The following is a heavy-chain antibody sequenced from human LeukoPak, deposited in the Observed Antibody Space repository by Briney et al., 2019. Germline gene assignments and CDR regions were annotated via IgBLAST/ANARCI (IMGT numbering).Heavy chain of an antibody. CDR2: ISAYNGNT. CDR3: ARVAKDFWSGYFSRFDR. Sequence: ASVTLSCKVSGYTFTSYGISWVRQAPGQGLEWMGWISAYNGNTNYAQKLQGRVTMTTDTSTSTAYMELRSLRSDDTAVYYCARVAKDFWSGYFSRFDRWGQGTLVTVSS. J-gene: IGHJ5*02. D-gene: IGHD3-3*01. CDR1: GYTFTSYG. V-gene: IGHV1-18*01.